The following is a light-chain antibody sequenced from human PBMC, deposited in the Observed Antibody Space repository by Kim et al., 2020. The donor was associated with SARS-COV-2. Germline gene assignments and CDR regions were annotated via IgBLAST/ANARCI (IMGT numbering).Light chain of an antibody. CDR2: GAS. CDR3: QKYDSAPWT. CDR1: QVINNY. Sequence: GDRVPITCRASQVINNYLALYQQKPGKAPTVLIYGASTLHSGVPSRFSGSGSGTDFTHTISSLQPEDVGTYYCQKYDSAPWTFGHGTKVDIK. V-gene: IGKV1-27*01. J-gene: IGKJ1*01.